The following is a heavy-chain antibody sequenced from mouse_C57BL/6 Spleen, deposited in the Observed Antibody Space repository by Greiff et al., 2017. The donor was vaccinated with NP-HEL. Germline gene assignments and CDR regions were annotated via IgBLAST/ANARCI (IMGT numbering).Heavy chain of an antibody. J-gene: IGHJ2*01. CDR3: ARRDYYSNYLSD. D-gene: IGHD2-5*01. V-gene: IGHV1-80*01. Sequence: VQLQQSGAELVKPGASVKISCKASGYAFSSYWMNWVKQRPGKGLEWIGQIYPGDGDTNYNGKFKGKATLTADKSSSTAYMQLSSLTSEDSAVYFCARRDYYSNYLSDWGQGTTLTVSS. CDR2: IYPGDGDT. CDR1: GYAFSSYW.